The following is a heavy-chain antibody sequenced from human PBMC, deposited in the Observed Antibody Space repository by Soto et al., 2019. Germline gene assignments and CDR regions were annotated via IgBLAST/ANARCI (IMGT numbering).Heavy chain of an antibody. J-gene: IGHJ5*02. Sequence: QVPLVESGGGVVQPGRSLRLSCAASGFTFSSSTMYWVRQAPGKGLEWVAIISSDENNKYCADSVKGRFTISRDNSKNTLYLQINSLRPEDTAVYYCARRGRGKWDPWGQGTLVTVSS. D-gene: IGHD1-26*01. CDR3: ARRGRGKWDP. CDR2: ISSDENNK. CDR1: GFTFSSST. V-gene: IGHV3-30-3*01.